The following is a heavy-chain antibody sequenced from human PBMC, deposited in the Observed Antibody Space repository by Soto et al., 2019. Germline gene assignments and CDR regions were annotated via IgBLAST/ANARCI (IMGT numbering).Heavy chain of an antibody. V-gene: IGHV3-74*01. CDR1: GFTFSSYW. CDR3: ARESEDLTSNFDY. CDR2: INSDGSRT. Sequence: GGSLRLSCAASGFTFSSYWMHWVRQAPGKGLVWVSRINSDGSRTIYADSVKGRFTISRDNAKNTLYLQMNRLRAEDTAVYYCARESEDLTSNFDYWGQGTLVTVSS. J-gene: IGHJ4*02.